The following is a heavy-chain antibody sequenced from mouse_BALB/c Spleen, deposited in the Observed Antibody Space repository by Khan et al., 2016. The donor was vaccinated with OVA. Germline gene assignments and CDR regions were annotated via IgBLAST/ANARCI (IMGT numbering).Heavy chain of an antibody. CDR1: AYTFTSYY. Sequence: QVQLKQSGAELVKPGASVKLSCKASAYTFTSYYMFWVKQRPGQGLEWIGEINPSNGGTNFNEKFKSKATLTVDKSSSTAYMQLSSLTSEDSAVYYCTRHYRYDGSSLYAMDYWGQGTSVTVSS. CDR3: TRHYRYDGSSLYAMDY. D-gene: IGHD2-14*01. CDR2: INPSNGGT. V-gene: IGHV1S81*02. J-gene: IGHJ4*01.